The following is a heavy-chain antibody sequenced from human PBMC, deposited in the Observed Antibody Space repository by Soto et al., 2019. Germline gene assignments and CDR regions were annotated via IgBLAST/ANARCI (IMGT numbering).Heavy chain of an antibody. V-gene: IGHV3-30*18. CDR3: AKAIGYCSSTSCYGTDY. J-gene: IGHJ4*02. CDR2: ISYDGSNK. Sequence: VGSLRLSCAASGFTFSSYGMHWVRQAPGKGLEWVAVISYDGSNKYYADSVKGRFTISRDSSKNTLYLQMNSLRAEDTAVYYCAKAIGYCSSTSCYGTDYWGQGTLVTVSS. CDR1: GFTFSSYG. D-gene: IGHD2-2*01.